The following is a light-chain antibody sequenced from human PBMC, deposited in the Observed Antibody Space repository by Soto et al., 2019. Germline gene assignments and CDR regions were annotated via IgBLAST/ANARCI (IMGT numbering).Light chain of an antibody. CDR3: QQYNNWPPWT. Sequence: EMVMTQSPGTLSVSPGERATLSCRASQSVSSNLAWFQQKPGQAPRLLIHGASTRATGIPARFSGSGSGTGFTLTISSLQSEDFAVYYCQQYNNWPPWTFGQGTKVEIK. V-gene: IGKV3-15*01. J-gene: IGKJ1*01. CDR2: GAS. CDR1: QSVSSN.